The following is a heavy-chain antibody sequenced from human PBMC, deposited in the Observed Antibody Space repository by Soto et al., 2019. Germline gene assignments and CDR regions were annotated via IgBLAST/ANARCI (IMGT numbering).Heavy chain of an antibody. Sequence: QVQLQESGPGLVKPSETLSLTCTVSGGSISSYYWSWIRQPPGKGLEWIGYISYSGNTNYNSSLKSRVTISVDPSKNQFSLKLSSVTAADTAVYYCAREGVTPSYYYYYGMDVWGQGTTVTVSS. V-gene: IGHV4-59*01. CDR2: ISYSGNT. CDR3: AREGVTPSYYYYYGMDV. CDR1: GGSISSYY. D-gene: IGHD5-18*01. J-gene: IGHJ6*02.